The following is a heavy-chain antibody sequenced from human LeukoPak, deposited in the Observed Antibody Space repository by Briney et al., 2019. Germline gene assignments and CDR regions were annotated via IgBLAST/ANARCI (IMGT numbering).Heavy chain of an antibody. D-gene: IGHD3-10*01. J-gene: IGHJ4*02. CDR1: GGSISSHY. Sequence: SETLSLTCTVSGGSISSHYWSWIRQPPGKGLEWIGYVYYSGSTNYNPSLKSRVTISVDTSKNQFSLKLSSVTAADTAVYYCARSELLWFGGVNSGFDYWGQGTLVTVSS. V-gene: IGHV4-59*11. CDR3: ARSELLWFGGVNSGFDY. CDR2: VYYSGST.